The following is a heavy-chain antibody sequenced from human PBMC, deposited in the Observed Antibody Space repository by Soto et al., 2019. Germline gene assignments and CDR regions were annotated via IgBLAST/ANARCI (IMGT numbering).Heavy chain of an antibody. CDR3: ARDLRGYSIYDSPNWFDP. V-gene: IGHV1-69*08. Sequence: QVQLVQSGAEVKKPGSSVKVSCKASGGTFSSYTISWVRQAPGQGLEWMGRIIPILGIANYAQKFQGRVTITADKSTSTAYMELSSLRSEDTAVYYCARDLRGYSIYDSPNWFDPWGQGTLVTVSS. CDR2: IIPILGIA. J-gene: IGHJ5*02. D-gene: IGHD5-12*01. CDR1: GGTFSSYT.